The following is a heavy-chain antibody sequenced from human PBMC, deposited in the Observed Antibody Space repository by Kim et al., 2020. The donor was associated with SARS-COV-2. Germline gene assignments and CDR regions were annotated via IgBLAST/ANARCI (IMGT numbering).Heavy chain of an antibody. J-gene: IGHJ4*02. CDR3: ARTLTYYYDSSGYYYFDY. Sequence: ASVKVSCKASGYTFTSYAMNWVRQAPGQGLEWMGWINTNTGNPTNAQGFTGRFVFSLDTSVSTAYLQISSLKAEDTAVYYCARTLTYYYDSSGYYYFDYWGQGTLVTVSS. CDR2: INTNTGNP. V-gene: IGHV7-4-1*02. D-gene: IGHD3-22*01. CDR1: GYTFTSYA.